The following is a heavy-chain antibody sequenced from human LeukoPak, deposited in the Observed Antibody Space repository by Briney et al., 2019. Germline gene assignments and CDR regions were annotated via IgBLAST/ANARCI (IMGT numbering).Heavy chain of an antibody. J-gene: IGHJ4*02. V-gene: IGHV3-23*01. D-gene: IGHD1-1*01. CDR3: AKEQDNWLLLSHFHY. Sequence: PGGSLRLSCAASGFHFESYAMSWVRQAPGKGLEWVSAVSGDGTRKFYADSVKGRFTISRDNSRNMLSLQMNSLRAADTAVYFCAKEQDNWLLLSHFHYWGQGIMVTVSS. CDR1: GFHFESYA. CDR2: VSGDGTRK.